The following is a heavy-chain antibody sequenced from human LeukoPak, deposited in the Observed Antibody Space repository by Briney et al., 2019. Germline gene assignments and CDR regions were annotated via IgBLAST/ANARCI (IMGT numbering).Heavy chain of an antibody. CDR3: ALTDYGDY. J-gene: IGHJ4*02. V-gene: IGHV1-3*01. CDR2: INGGDGDT. CDR1: GYTFTSFA. Sequence: ASVKVSCKASGYTFTSFAIHWVRQAPGQRLEWMGRINGGDGDTKYLQSFQGRVTITRDTSASTSYMELSSLTSEDTAIYYCALTDYGDYWGQGTLVTVSS.